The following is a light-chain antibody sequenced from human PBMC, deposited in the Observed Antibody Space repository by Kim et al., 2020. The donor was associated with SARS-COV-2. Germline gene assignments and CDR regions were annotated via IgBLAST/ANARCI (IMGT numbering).Light chain of an antibody. CDR2: GKN. Sequence: SSELTQDPAVSVALGQTVRITCQGDSFRIYYASWYQQKPGQAPVLVIYGKNNRPSGIPDRFSGSSSGNTASLTITGAQAEDEADYYCNSRDSSGNHLVFGGGTQLTVL. V-gene: IGLV3-19*01. CDR3: NSRDSSGNHLV. J-gene: IGLJ3*02. CDR1: SFRIYY.